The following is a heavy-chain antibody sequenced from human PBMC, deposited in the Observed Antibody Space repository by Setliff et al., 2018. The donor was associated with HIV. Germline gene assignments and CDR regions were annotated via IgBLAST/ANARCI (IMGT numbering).Heavy chain of an antibody. CDR3: ARGPLTVFGVVIIPNYFDY. CDR2: IYYSGST. J-gene: IGHJ4*02. Sequence: SETLSLTCTVSGDSIYSGGYYWTWIRQHPGKGLEWIGHIYYSGSTSHNPSLKSRVFMSMDTSRNQFSLNLKSVTAADTAVYYCARGPLTVFGVVIIPNYFDYWGQGTLVTVSS. V-gene: IGHV4-31*03. D-gene: IGHD3-3*01. CDR1: GDSIYSGGYY.